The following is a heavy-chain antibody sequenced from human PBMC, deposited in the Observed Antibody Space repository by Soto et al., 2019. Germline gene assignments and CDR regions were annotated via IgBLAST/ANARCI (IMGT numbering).Heavy chain of an antibody. CDR1: GFTFNNSG. J-gene: IGHJ6*02. V-gene: IGHV3-30*18. Sequence: GGSLRLSCAVSGFTFNNSGMHWIRQAPGKGLEWVAVISFDGSETYYADSMKGRFTISRDNSKNMPQLQMNSLGAEDTAIYYCAKDRVPGAYGHYYGMDVWGQGTTVTVSS. CDR2: ISFDGSET. CDR3: AKDRVPGAYGHYYGMDV. D-gene: IGHD6-19*01.